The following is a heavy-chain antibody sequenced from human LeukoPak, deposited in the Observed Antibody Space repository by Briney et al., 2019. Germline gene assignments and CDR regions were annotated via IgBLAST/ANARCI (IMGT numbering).Heavy chain of an antibody. CDR1: GFTFSRYA. CDR2: ISSNGGST. Sequence: AGGSLRLFCSASGFTFSRYAMHWVRQAPGKGLEYVSAISSNGGSTYYGDSVKGRFTISRDNSKNTLYLQMSSLRAEDTAVYYCVKARGIQLWLPGDYWGQGALVTVSS. J-gene: IGHJ4*02. D-gene: IGHD5-18*01. V-gene: IGHV3-64D*09. CDR3: VKARGIQLWLPGDY.